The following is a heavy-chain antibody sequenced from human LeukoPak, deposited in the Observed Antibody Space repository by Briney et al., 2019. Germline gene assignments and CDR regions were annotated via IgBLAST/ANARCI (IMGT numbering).Heavy chain of an antibody. CDR3: ARGLRITMIVVVTSFDY. CDR2: INPSGGST. J-gene: IGHJ4*02. CDR1: GYTFTSYG. Sequence: ASVKVSCKASGYTFTSYGISWVRQAPGQGLEWMGIINPSGGSTSYAQKFQGRVTMTRDTSTSTVYMELSSLRSEDTAVYYCARGLRITMIVVVTSFDYWGQGTLVTVSS. V-gene: IGHV1-46*01. D-gene: IGHD3-22*01.